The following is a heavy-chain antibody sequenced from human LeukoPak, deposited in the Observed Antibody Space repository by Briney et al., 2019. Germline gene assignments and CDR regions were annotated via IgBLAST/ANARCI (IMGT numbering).Heavy chain of an antibody. D-gene: IGHD3-22*01. CDR3: ARRVDYYDSSGSYYYYYMDV. V-gene: IGHV3-74*01. CDR1: GFTFISYW. CDR2: INNDGSST. J-gene: IGHJ6*03. Sequence: PGGSLSLSCAASGFTFISYWMHWVRQAPGKGLVWVSRINNDGSSTSYADSVKGRFTISRDNAKNTLYLQMNSLRAEDTAVYYCARRVDYYDSSGSYYYYYMDVWGKGTTITVSS.